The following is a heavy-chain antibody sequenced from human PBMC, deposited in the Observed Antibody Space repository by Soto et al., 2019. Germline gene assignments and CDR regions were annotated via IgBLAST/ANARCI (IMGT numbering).Heavy chain of an antibody. D-gene: IGHD3-10*01. V-gene: IGHV1-2*04. CDR2: INPNSGGT. Sequence: GASVKVSCKASGYTFTGYYMHWVRQAPGQGLEWMGWINPNSGGTNYAQKFQGWVTMTRDTSISTAYMELSRLRSDDTAVYYCAKQAPYGWGKGDHQNWFAPWGQGTLVPVSS. CDR3: AKQAPYGWGKGDHQNWFAP. CDR1: GYTFTGYY. J-gene: IGHJ5*02.